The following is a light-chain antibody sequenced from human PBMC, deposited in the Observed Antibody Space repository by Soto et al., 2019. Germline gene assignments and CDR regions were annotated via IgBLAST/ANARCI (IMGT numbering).Light chain of an antibody. V-gene: IGLV2-14*03. CDR3: SSYTDSSFVI. Sequence: QSALTQPASVSGSPGQSITISCTGTSSDIGDYKYVSWYKQHPGKDPKLMIYDVSNRPSGVSNRFSGSNYGNTASLTISGVQAEDEADYYCSSYTDSSFVIFGGGTKLTVL. CDR1: SSDIGDYKY. CDR2: DVS. J-gene: IGLJ2*01.